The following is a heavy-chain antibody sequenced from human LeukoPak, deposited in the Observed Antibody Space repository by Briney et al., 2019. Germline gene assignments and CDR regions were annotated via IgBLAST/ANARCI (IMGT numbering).Heavy chain of an antibody. CDR2: IFPSGGEI. CDR1: GFTFSTFA. J-gene: IGHJ4*02. D-gene: IGHD5-18*01. Sequence: GGSLRLSCAASGFTFSTFAMIWVRQPPGKGLEWVSSIFPSGGEIHYSDSVRGRFTISRDNSKSILSLQMNSLRAEDTAIYYCATYRQVLLPFESWGQGTLVTVSS. V-gene: IGHV3-23*01. CDR3: ATYRQVLLPFES.